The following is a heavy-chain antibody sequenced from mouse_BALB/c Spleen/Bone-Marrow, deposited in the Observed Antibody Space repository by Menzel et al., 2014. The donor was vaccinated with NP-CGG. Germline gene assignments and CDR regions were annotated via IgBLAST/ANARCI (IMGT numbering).Heavy chain of an antibody. CDR3: ARNANWLFTY. CDR1: GYDFTSYL. V-gene: IGHV1-54*01. CDR2: INPGSGGS. J-gene: IGHJ3*01. Sequence: VKLMESGAEVVRPGTSVKVSCKATGYDFTSYLIEWIKQRPGQGLEWIGVINPGSGGSNYNEKFTGKATLTVDKSSSTAYMQLSSLTSDDSAVYFCARNANWLFTYWGQGTLVTVSA. D-gene: IGHD4-1*01.